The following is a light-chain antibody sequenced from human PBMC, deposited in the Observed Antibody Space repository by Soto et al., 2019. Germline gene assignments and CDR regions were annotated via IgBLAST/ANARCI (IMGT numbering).Light chain of an antibody. CDR1: QSVSTTS. CDR2: AAS. Sequence: EIVLTQSPGTLSLSPGEKATLSCRASQSVSTTSLAWYQQKPGQAPRLLIYAASGRAAGIPDRFSGSGSGTDFTLTISRLEPEDFAVYYCQQYKTFGQGTKVEIK. V-gene: IGKV3-20*01. CDR3: QQYKT. J-gene: IGKJ1*01.